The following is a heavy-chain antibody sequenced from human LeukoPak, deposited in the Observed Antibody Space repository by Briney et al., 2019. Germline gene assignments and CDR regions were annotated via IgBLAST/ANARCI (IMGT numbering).Heavy chain of an antibody. CDR3: ARDGTIFGVAPDAFDI. D-gene: IGHD3-3*01. Sequence: PGGSLRLSCAASGFTFSSYAMHWVRQAPGKGLEWVAVISYDGSNKYYADSVKGRFTISRDNSKNTLYLQMNSLRAEDTAVYYCARDGTIFGVAPDAFDIWGQGTMVTVSS. CDR2: ISYDGSNK. J-gene: IGHJ3*02. CDR1: GFTFSSYA. V-gene: IGHV3-30-3*01.